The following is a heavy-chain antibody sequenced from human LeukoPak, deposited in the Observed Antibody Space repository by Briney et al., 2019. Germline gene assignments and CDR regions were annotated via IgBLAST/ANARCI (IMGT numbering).Heavy chain of an antibody. CDR2: IYSGGST. D-gene: IGHD6-13*01. V-gene: IGHV3-53*01. Sequence: GGSLRLSCAASGFTVSSNYMSWVRQAPGKGLEWVSVIYSGGSTYYADSVKGRFTISRDNARNSLYLQINSLKADDTALYYCARGPHMAAASYWGQGTLVIVSS. J-gene: IGHJ4*02. CDR1: GFTVSSNY. CDR3: ARGPHMAAASY.